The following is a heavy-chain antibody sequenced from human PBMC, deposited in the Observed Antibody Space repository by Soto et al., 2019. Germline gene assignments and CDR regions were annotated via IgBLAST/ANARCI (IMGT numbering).Heavy chain of an antibody. V-gene: IGHV3-7*01. D-gene: IGHD2-21*01. CDR2: IKEDGSEK. Sequence: GGPLRLSGATYGLTFIDYLITWVCEAPGKGLEWVANIKEDGSEKHYVDSVKGRFTISRENAKNSLYLQMNSLRVEDTAVYFCSRDVVVGAKALNYWGQGALV. CDR1: GLTFIDYL. J-gene: IGHJ4*02. CDR3: SRDVVVGAKALNY.